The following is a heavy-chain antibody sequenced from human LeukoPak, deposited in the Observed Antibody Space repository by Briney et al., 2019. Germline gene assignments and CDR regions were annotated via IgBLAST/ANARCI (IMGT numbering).Heavy chain of an antibody. CDR3: AKRDGYNSNPLKD. J-gene: IGHJ4*02. CDR1: GFTFSSYA. D-gene: IGHD5-24*01. CDR2: ISGSGSST. Sequence: GGSLRLACAASGFTFSSYAMSWVRQAPGKGLEWVSAISGSGSSTYYADSVKGRFTISRDNSKNTLYLQMNSLRAEDTALYYCAKRDGYNSNPLKDWGQGTLVTVSS. V-gene: IGHV3-23*01.